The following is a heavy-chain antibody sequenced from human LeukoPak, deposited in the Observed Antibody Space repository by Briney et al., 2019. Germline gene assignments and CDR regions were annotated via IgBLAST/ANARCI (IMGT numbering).Heavy chain of an antibody. Sequence: VKVSCKVSGYTLTELSMHWVRQAPGKGLEWMGGFDPEDGETIYAQRFQGRVTMTEDTSTDTAYMELSSLRSEDTAVYYCASIAAAGTLYYFDYWGQGTLVTVSS. CDR2: FDPEDGET. CDR1: GYTLTELS. CDR3: ASIAAAGTLYYFDY. J-gene: IGHJ4*02. V-gene: IGHV1-24*01. D-gene: IGHD6-13*01.